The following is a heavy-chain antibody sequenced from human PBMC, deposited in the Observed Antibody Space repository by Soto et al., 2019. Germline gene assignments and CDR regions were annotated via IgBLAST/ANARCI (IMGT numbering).Heavy chain of an antibody. Sequence: GDSVKASCRASGCTVTGYGISWVRQAPGQGLEWMGWISAYNGNTNYAQKLQGRVIMTTDTSTSTAYMELSSLRSEDTAVYYCATGYGDYFDYWGQGTLVTVSS. J-gene: IGHJ4*02. V-gene: IGHV1-18*01. D-gene: IGHD4-17*01. CDR2: ISAYNGNT. CDR3: ATGYGDYFDY. CDR1: GCTVTGYG.